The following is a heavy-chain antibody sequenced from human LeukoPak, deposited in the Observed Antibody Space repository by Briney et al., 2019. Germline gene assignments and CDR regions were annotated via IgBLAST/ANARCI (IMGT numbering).Heavy chain of an antibody. CDR2: ISAYNGET. CDR3: ARIADYSLNWYFDY. J-gene: IGHJ4*02. D-gene: IGHD4-11*01. V-gene: IGHV1-18*01. Sequence: ASVKVSCKASGYSFTSYGISWVRQAPGQGLEWMGWISAYNGETRYTQKLQGRVTMTTDTSTSTGYMELRSLGSDDTAVYYCARIADYSLNWYFDYWGQGTLVTVSS. CDR1: GYSFTSYG.